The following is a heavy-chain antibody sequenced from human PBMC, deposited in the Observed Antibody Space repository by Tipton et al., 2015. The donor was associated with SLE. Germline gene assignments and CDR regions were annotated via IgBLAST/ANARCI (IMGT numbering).Heavy chain of an antibody. V-gene: IGHV3-30-3*01. CDR1: GFTFSSYA. CDR3: ARVGGVIMENAFDI. CDR2: ISYDGSNK. Sequence: SLRLSCAASGFTFSSYAMHWVRQAPGKGLEWVAVISYDGSNKYYADSVKGRFTISRDNSKNTLYLQMNSLRVEDTAVYYCARVGGVIMENAFDIWGQGTMVTVSS. J-gene: IGHJ3*02. D-gene: IGHD2/OR15-2a*01.